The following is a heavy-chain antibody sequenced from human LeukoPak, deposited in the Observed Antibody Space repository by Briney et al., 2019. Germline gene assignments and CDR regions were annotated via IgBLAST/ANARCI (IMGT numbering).Heavy chain of an antibody. V-gene: IGHV3-30-3*01. CDR1: GFTFSSYA. CDR3: ARDYDSSGYYPHFDY. J-gene: IGHJ4*02. Sequence: PGGSLRLSCAASGFTFSSYAMHWVRQAPGKGLEWVTVISYDGRNEYYADSVKGRFTISRDNSKNTLYLQMNSLRPEDTAVYYCARDYDSSGYYPHFDYWGQGTLVTVSS. D-gene: IGHD3-22*01. CDR2: ISYDGRNE.